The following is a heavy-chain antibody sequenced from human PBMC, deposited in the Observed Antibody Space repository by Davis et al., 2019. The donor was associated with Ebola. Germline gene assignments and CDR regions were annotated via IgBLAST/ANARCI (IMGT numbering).Heavy chain of an antibody. CDR3: AKDRGSSWYEGGWFDP. Sequence: GESLKISCAASGFTFSSYAMSWVRQAPGKGLEWVSAISGSGGSTYYADSVKGRFTISRDNSKNTLYLQMNSLRAEDTAVYYCAKDRGSSWYEGGWFDPWGQGTLVTVSS. D-gene: IGHD6-13*01. CDR2: ISGSGGST. V-gene: IGHV3-23*01. J-gene: IGHJ5*02. CDR1: GFTFSSYA.